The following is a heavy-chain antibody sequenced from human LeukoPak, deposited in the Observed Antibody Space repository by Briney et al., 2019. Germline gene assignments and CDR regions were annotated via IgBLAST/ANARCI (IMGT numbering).Heavy chain of an antibody. CDR2: RHYSGTN. V-gene: IGHV4-59*01. Sequence: SETLSLTCTVSGDSINNYWWAWIRQPPGKGLEWIGYRHYSGTNSYNPPLKSRVTIYIDTSRNQFSLKVAYVTAEDTAGYYCARSSRGAGPDFDYWGQGTLVTVSS. CDR3: ARSSRGAGPDFDY. J-gene: IGHJ4*02. CDR1: GDSINNYW. D-gene: IGHD6-19*01.